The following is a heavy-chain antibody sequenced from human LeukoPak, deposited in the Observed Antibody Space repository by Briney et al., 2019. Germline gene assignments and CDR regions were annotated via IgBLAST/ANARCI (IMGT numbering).Heavy chain of an antibody. Sequence: GGSLRLSCAASGFTFSSYGMSWVRQAPGKGLEWVSAISGSGGSTGYADSVKGRFTISRDNAKNSLYLQMNSLRAEDTALYYCATTSRTYYYDSSGYYDAFDIWGQGTMVTVSS. D-gene: IGHD3-22*01. V-gene: IGHV3-20*04. CDR2: ISGSGGST. J-gene: IGHJ3*02. CDR1: GFTFSSYG. CDR3: ATTSRTYYYDSSGYYDAFDI.